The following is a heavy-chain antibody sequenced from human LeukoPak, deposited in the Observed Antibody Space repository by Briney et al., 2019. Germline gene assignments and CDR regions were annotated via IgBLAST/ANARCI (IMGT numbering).Heavy chain of an antibody. J-gene: IGHJ6*03. CDR1: GFTFSSYE. D-gene: IGHD3-3*01. CDR3: ASFGAPLWSGYPRYYYYYYYMDV. V-gene: IGHV3-48*03. Sequence: GGSLRLSCAASGFTFSSYEMNWVRQAPGKGLEWVSYISSSGSTIYYADSVKGRFTISRGKAKNSLYLQLNSLRAEDTAVYYCASFGAPLWSGYPRYYYYYYYMDVWGKGTTVTVSS. CDR2: ISSSGSTI.